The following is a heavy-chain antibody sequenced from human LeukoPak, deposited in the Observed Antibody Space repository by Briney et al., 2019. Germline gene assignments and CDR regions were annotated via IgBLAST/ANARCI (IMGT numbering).Heavy chain of an antibody. V-gene: IGHV4-4*07. J-gene: IGHJ3*02. D-gene: IGHD3-22*01. Sequence: SETLSLTCTVSGGSISSYYWSWIRQPAGKGLEWIGRIYTSGSTNYNPSLKSRVTISVDTSKNQFSLKLSSVTAADTAVYYCARRPERRGKNSSGYYQLAFDIWGQGTMVTVSS. CDR2: IYTSGST. CDR3: ARRPERRGKNSSGYYQLAFDI. CDR1: GGSISSYY.